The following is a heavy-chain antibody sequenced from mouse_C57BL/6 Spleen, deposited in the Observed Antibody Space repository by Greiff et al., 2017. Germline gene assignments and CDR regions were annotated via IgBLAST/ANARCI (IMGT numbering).Heavy chain of an antibody. V-gene: IGHV1-59*01. Sequence: VQLQQSGAELVRPGTSVKLSCKASGYTFTSYWMHWVKQRPGQGLEWIGVIDPSDSYTNYNQKFKGKATLTVDTSSSTAYMQLSSLTSEASAVYYCAREDCDDWGQGTTLTVSS. CDR2: IDPSDSYT. CDR3: AREDCDD. J-gene: IGHJ2*01. CDR1: GYTFTSYW.